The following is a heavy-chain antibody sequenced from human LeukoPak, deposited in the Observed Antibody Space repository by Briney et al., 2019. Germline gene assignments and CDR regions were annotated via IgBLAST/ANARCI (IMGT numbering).Heavy chain of an antibody. CDR2: IRSKAYGGTT. Sequence: GGSLRLSCTASGFTFGDYAMSWVRQAPGKGLEWVGFIRSKAYGGTTEYAASVKGRFTISRDDSKSIAYLQMNSLKTEDTAVYYCTRIVVVVAATPGDYWGQGTLVTVSS. J-gene: IGHJ4*02. D-gene: IGHD2-15*01. CDR3: TRIVVVVAATPGDY. CDR1: GFTFGDYA. V-gene: IGHV3-49*04.